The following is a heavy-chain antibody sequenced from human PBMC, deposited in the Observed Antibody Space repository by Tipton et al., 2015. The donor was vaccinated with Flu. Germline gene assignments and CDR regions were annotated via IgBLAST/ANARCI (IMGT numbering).Heavy chain of an antibody. CDR3: ARVRMAARPATKHFDY. V-gene: IGHV4-34*01. CDR1: GGSFSGYY. J-gene: IGHJ4*02. CDR2: INHSGST. D-gene: IGHD6-6*01. Sequence: LRLSCAVYGGSFSGYYWSWIRQPPGKGLEWIGEINHSGSTNYNPSLKGRVTISVDTSKNQFSLKLSSVTAADTAVYYCARVRMAARPATKHFDYWGQGTLVPASS.